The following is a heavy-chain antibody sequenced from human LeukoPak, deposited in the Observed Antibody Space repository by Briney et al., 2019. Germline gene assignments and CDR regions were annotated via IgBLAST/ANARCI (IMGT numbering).Heavy chain of an antibody. V-gene: IGHV4-34*01. CDR1: GGSFSGYY. D-gene: IGHD6-6*01. Sequence: PSETLSLTCAVYGGSFSGYYWSWIRQPPGKGLEWIGEINHSGSTNYNPSLKSRVTISVDTSKNQFSLKLSSVTAADTAVYYCARDGRIAARRGLDYWGQGTLVTVSS. J-gene: IGHJ4*02. CDR2: INHSGST. CDR3: ARDGRIAARRGLDY.